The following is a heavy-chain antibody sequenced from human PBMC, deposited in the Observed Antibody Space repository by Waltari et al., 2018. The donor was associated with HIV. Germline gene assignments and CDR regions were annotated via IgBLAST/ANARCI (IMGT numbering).Heavy chain of an antibody. Sequence: QVQLVQSGAEVKKPGASVKVSCKASGYTFTSNYLHWVRQAPGQGLGWMGINKASGCSTQCEQKFQRIITMTSKTSTGTVHMELSRLTAEDAAVYYCARDVGDCMGGSCHRVGFDPWGQGTLGTVSS. CDR2: NKASGCST. CDR1: GYTFTSNY. D-gene: IGHD2-15*01. J-gene: IGHJ5*02. V-gene: IGHV1-46*03. CDR3: ARDVGDCMGGSCHRVGFDP.